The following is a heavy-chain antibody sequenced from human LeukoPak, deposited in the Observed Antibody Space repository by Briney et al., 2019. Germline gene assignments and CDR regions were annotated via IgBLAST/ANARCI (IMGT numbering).Heavy chain of an antibody. V-gene: IGHV4-59*01. J-gene: IGHJ4*02. CDR1: GGSISSYY. D-gene: IGHD2-15*01. CDR3: AREEVVRSEGYYFDY. Sequence: SETLSLTCTVSGGSISSYYWSWIRQPPGKGLEWIGCIYHSGSTNYNPSLKSRVTISVDTSKNQFSLKLSSVTAADTAVYYCAREEVVRSEGYYFDYWGQGTLVTVSS. CDR2: IYHSGST.